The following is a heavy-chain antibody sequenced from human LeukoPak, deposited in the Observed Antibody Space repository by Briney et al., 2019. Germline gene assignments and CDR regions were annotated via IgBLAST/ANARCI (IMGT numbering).Heavy chain of an antibody. D-gene: IGHD6-19*01. Sequence: ASVKVSCKACGYTFTSYAVNWVRQAPGQGLEWIGWINTNTGNPTYAQGFTRRFVFSLDTSVNTAYLQISSLKAEDTAVYYCARGDSSGWYFDWFDPWGQGPLVTVSS. CDR3: ARGDSSGWYFDWFDP. CDR2: INTNTGNP. J-gene: IGHJ5*02. CDR1: GYTFTSYA. V-gene: IGHV7-4-1*02.